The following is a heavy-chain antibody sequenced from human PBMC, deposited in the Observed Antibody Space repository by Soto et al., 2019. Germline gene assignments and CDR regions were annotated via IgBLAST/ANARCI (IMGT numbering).Heavy chain of an antibody. CDR1: GGSLGTLP. CDR2: LIPLLRTP. Sequence: QLEQSGAEVKKPGSSVKVSCKSSGGSLGTLPVSWVRQAPGQGLEWMGGLIPLLRTPNLAPKFQDRMTINADASMELSGLTSDDTAVYYCAVTSEDRLVRSLDSWGQGTLVTVSS. D-gene: IGHD1-26*01. V-gene: IGHV1-69*01. J-gene: IGHJ4*02. CDR3: AVTSEDRLVRSLDS.